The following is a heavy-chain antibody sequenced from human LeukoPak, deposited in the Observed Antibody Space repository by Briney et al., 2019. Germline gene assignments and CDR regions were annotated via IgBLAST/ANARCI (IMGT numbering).Heavy chain of an antibody. CDR1: GGSISSYY. CDR2: IYYSGST. CDR3: ARGPDSLQLERRLWRLFDY. Sequence: SETLSLTCTVSGGSISSYYWSWIRQPPGKGLEWIGYIYYSGSTNYNPSLKSRVTISVDTSKNQFSLKLSSVTAADTAVYYCARGPDSLQLERRLWRLFDYWGQGTLVTVSS. D-gene: IGHD1-1*01. V-gene: IGHV4-59*01. J-gene: IGHJ4*02.